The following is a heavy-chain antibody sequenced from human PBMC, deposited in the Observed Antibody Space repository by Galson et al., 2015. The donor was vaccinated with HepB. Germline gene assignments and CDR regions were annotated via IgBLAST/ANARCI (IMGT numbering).Heavy chain of an antibody. J-gene: IGHJ6*03. V-gene: IGHV1-69*13. CDR2: IIPIFGTA. CDR1: GGTFSSYA. CDR3: ARGEVPAAIDYYYYMDI. D-gene: IGHD2-2*01. Sequence: SVKVSCKASGGTFSSYAISWVRQAPGQGLEWLGGIIPIFGTANYAQKFQGRVTITADESTSTAYMELSSLRSEDTAVYYCARGEVPAAIDYYYYMDIWGKGTTVTVSS.